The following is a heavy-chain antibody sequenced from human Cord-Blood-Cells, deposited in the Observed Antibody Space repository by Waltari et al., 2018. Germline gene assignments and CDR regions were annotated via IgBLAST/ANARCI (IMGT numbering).Heavy chain of an antibody. CDR2: INHRVRT. Sequence: QVQLQQWGAGLLKPSETLSLTCAVYGGSFSGYYWSWIRQPPGKGLEWIGEINHRVRTNYNPSLKSRVTISVDTSKNQFSLKLSSVTAADTAVYYCASQGRSAAAGTEYFQHWGQGTLVTVSS. J-gene: IGHJ1*01. CDR3: ASQGRSAAAGTEYFQH. CDR1: GGSFSGYY. V-gene: IGHV4-34*01. D-gene: IGHD6-13*01.